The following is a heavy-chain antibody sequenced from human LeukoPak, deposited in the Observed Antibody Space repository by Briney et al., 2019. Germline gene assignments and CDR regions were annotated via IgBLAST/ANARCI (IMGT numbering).Heavy chain of an antibody. V-gene: IGHV3-21*01. Sequence: GGSLRLSCAASGFTFSSYRMNWVRQAPGKGLEWVSSISSSSSYIYYADSVKGRFTISRDNAKNSLYLQMNSLRAEDTAVYYCARGLGATLFDYWGQGTLVTVSS. CDR3: ARGLGATLFDY. D-gene: IGHD1-26*01. J-gene: IGHJ4*02. CDR2: ISSSSSYI. CDR1: GFTFSSYR.